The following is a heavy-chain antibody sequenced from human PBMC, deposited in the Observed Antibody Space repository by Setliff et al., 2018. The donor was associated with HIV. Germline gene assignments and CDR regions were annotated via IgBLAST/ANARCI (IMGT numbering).Heavy chain of an antibody. D-gene: IGHD1-26*01. CDR2: INPNSGST. CDR3: ARRERTRGWELLRRAGNAFDI. CDR1: GYTFTGYY. J-gene: IGHJ3*02. Sequence: ASVKVSCKASGYTFTGYYMHWVRQAPGQGLEWMGWINPNSGSTSYAQKFQNRVTIIADTSTSTVYMELSSLRSEDTAVYYCARRERTRGWELLRRAGNAFDIWGQGTMVTVSS. V-gene: IGHV1-46*01.